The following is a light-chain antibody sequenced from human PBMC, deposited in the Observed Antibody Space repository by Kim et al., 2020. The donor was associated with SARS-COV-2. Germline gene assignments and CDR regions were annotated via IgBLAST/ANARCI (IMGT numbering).Light chain of an antibody. CDR3: QTWGTGIQV. V-gene: IGLV4-69*01. J-gene: IGLJ2*01. CDR2: LNSDGSH. Sequence: LFLPPSPSSSASLGASVKLTCTLSSGHTRYAIAWHQQQPEKGPRYLMKLNSDGSHSKGDGIPDRFSGSSSGAERYLTISSLQSEDEADYYCQTWGTGIQVFGGGTQLTVL. CDR1: SGHTRYA.